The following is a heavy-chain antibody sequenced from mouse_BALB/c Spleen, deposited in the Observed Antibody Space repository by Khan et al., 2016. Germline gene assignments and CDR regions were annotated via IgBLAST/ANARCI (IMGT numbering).Heavy chain of an antibody. CDR3: ALLRLAY. J-gene: IGHJ3*01. Sequence: EVQLQESGPGLVKPSQSLSLTCTVTGYSITSDYAWNWIRQFPGNKLEWMGYIGYSGSTSYNPSLKSRISITRDSSKNQFFLQLNSVTTEDTATYDCALLRLAYWGQGTLVTVSA. V-gene: IGHV3-2*02. CDR2: IGYSGST. D-gene: IGHD1-2*01. CDR1: GYSITSDYA.